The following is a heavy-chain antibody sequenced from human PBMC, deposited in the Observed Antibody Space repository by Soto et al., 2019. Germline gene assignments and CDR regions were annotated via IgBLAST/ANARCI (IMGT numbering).Heavy chain of an antibody. CDR1: GFTFSSYE. V-gene: IGHV3-48*03. J-gene: IGHJ4*02. CDR3: ARDTDGSGSYWPYYFDY. Sequence: PGGSLRLSCAASGFTFSSYEMNWVRQAPGKWLEWVSYISSSGSTIYFADSVKGRFTISRDNAKNSLYLQMNSLRAEDTAVYYCARDTDGSGSYWPYYFDYWGQGXLVTVYS. D-gene: IGHD3-10*01. CDR2: ISSSGSTI.